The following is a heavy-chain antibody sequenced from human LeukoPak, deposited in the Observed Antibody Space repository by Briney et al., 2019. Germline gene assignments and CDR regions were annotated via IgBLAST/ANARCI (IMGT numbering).Heavy chain of an antibody. Sequence: PGGSLRLSCAASGFTVSSNYMSWVRQAPGKGLEWVSVIYSGGSTYYADSVKGRFTISRDNSKITMYLQMNSLRAEDTAVYYCARDLLYVDYVLTPWGQGTLVTVSS. J-gene: IGHJ5*02. D-gene: IGHD4-17*01. CDR2: IYSGGST. CDR3: ARDLLYVDYVLTP. CDR1: GFTVSSNY. V-gene: IGHV3-53*01.